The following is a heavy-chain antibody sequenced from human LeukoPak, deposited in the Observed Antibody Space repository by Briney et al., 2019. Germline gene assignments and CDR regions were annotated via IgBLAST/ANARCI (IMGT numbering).Heavy chain of an antibody. Sequence: GSLRLSCTASDFIFSNYNMNWVRQSPGKGLEWIGNIYYSGSTYYNPSLKGRVTISVDTSKNEFSLKLSSVTAADTAIYYCARVHDSGYKIYNWFDPWGQGTLVTVSS. CDR1: DFIFSNYN. D-gene: IGHD5-12*01. CDR2: IYYSGST. J-gene: IGHJ5*02. V-gene: IGHV4-38-2*02. CDR3: ARVHDSGYKIYNWFDP.